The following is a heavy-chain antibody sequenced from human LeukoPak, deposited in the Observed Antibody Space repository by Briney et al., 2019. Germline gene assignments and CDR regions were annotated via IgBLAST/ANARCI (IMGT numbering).Heavy chain of an antibody. CDR3: ARGQSNTVTPQGEWSHTGRFDP. CDR2: IYYSGST. J-gene: IGHJ5*02. V-gene: IGHV4-59*01. CDR1: GGSISSYY. Sequence: PSETLSLTCTVSGGSISSYYWSWIRQPPGKGLEWIGYIYYSGSTNYNPSLKSRVTISVDTSKNQFSLELSSVTAADTAVYYCARGQSNTVTPQGEWSHTGRFDPWGQGTLVTVSS. D-gene: IGHD4-17*01.